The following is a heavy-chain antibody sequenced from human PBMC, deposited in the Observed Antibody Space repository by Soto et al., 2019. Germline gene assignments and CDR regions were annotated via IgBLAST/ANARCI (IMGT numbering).Heavy chain of an antibody. D-gene: IGHD3-10*01. CDR1: GFRKTIYA. V-gene: IGHV1-3*01. CDR3: ARDQVAGVGYCYGSGSYSHGMDV. CDR2: INAGNGNT. J-gene: IGHJ6*02. Sequence: GALVKGSCKTSGFRKTIYARHWGSKKHGQRLEWMGWINAGNGNTNYAQKLQGRVTMTTDTSTSTAYMELRSMRSDDTAVYYCARDQVAGVGYCYGSGSYSHGMDVWGQGTTVTVS.